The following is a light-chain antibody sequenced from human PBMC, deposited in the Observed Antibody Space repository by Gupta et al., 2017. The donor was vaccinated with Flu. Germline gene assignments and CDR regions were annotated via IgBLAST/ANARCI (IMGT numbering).Light chain of an antibody. V-gene: IGLV1-36*01. J-gene: IGLJ3*02. CDR1: TSNIGNNA. Sequence: QSLVTQPPSVSEAPGQRVTISCSGSTSNIGNNAVNWYQHLPGKAPKLLIYHDDLLPSGIAARFSGSKSGTSASLAISGLQAEDEADYYCATWDDNRDSQVFGGGTKVTVL. CDR3: ATWDDNRDSQV. CDR2: HDD.